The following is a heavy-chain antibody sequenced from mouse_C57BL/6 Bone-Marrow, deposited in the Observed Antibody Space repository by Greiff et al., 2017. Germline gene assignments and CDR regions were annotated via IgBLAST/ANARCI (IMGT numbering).Heavy chain of an antibody. J-gene: IGHJ2*01. D-gene: IGHD3-2*02. Sequence: QVQLQQPGAELVMPGASVKLSCKASGYTFTSYWMHWVKQRPGQGLEWIGEIDPSDSYTNYNQKFKGKSTLTVDKSSSTAYMQLSSLTSEDSAVYYCARSQPAQATWGYWGQGTTLTVSS. CDR2: IDPSDSYT. CDR3: ARSQPAQATWGY. CDR1: GYTFTSYW. V-gene: IGHV1-69*01.